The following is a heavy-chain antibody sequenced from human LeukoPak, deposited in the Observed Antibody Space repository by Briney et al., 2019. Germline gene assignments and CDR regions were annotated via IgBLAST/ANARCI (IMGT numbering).Heavy chain of an antibody. D-gene: IGHD6-13*01. V-gene: IGHV1-46*01. Sequence: ASVKVSCKASGYTFTSYYLHWVRQAPGQGLEWMGIINPSSGSTNYAQKFQGRVTMTRDTSTSTVYMDLSSLRSEDTAVYYCASWGIVGAGPQGSECFQHWGQGTLVTVSS. CDR3: ASWGIVGAGPQGSECFQH. CDR1: GYTFTSYY. J-gene: IGHJ1*01. CDR2: INPSSGST.